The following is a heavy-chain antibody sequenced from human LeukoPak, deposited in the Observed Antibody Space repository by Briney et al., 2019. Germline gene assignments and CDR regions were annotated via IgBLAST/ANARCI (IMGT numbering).Heavy chain of an antibody. Sequence: SETLSLTCTVSGGSISSSSYYWGWIRQPPGKGLEWIGSIYYSGSTYYNPSLKSRVTISVDTSKSHFSLKLSSVTAADTAVYYCARNIRITMLRGVIIKGAFDIWGQGTMVTVSS. CDR3: ARNIRITMLRGVIIKGAFDI. CDR2: IYYSGST. V-gene: IGHV4-39*07. J-gene: IGHJ3*02. CDR1: GGSISSSSYY. D-gene: IGHD3-10*01.